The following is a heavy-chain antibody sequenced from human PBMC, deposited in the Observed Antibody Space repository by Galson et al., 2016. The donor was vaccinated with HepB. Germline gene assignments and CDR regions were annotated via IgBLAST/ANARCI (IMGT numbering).Heavy chain of an antibody. Sequence: SGGSISSVSYSWSWIRQPPGKGLEWIGYIWHSGNTFYNPSLKSRVTMSLDRSKNQFSLNLGSVTAADTAVYYCATERGGYGLFDYWGQGTLVTVSS. CDR1: GGSISSVSYS. D-gene: IGHD5-12*01. V-gene: IGHV4-30-2*01. J-gene: IGHJ4*02. CDR3: ATERGGYGLFDY. CDR2: IWHSGNT.